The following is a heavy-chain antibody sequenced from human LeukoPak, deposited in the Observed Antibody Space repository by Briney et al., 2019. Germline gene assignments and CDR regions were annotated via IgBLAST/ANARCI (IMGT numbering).Heavy chain of an antibody. V-gene: IGHV3-9*01. CDR2: ISWNSGSI. J-gene: IGHJ1*01. Sequence: GGSLRLSCAASGFTFDDYAMHWVRQAPGKGLEWVSGISWNSGSIGYADSVKGRFTISRDNAKNSLYLQMNSLRAEDTALYYCAKGTFGGSYLSAEYFQHWGQGTLVTVSS. D-gene: IGHD1-26*01. CDR1: GFTFDDYA. CDR3: AKGTFGGSYLSAEYFQH.